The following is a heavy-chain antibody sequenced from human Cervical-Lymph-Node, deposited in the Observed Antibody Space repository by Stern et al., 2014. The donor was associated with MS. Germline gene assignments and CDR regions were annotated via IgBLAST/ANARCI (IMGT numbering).Heavy chain of an antibody. Sequence: QVTLKESGPVLVKPTETLTLTCTVSGFSLSNARMGVIWIRQPPGKALEXLVHLFSNGEKSYSTSLKSRLTVAKDTSKSQVVLTMTNMDPVDTATYYWARIPGSSGWYTAEWFDPGGQGTLVTVSS. CDR3: ARIPGSSGWYTAEWFDP. CDR2: LFSNGEK. J-gene: IGHJ5*02. V-gene: IGHV2-26*01. D-gene: IGHD6-19*01. CDR1: GFSLSNARMG.